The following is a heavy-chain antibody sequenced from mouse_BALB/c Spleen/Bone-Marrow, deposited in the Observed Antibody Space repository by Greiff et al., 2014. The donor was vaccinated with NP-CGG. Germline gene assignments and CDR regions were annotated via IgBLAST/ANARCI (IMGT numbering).Heavy chain of an antibody. CDR1: GYAFTNYL. CDR3: ARAITDAMDY. Sequence: VKLMQSGAELVRPRTSVKVSCKGSGYAFTNYLIEWVKQRPGQGLEWIGVINSGSGGTKYNEKFKGKATLTADKSSSTAYMQLSSLTSDDSAVYFCARAITDAMDYWGQGTSVTVSS. CDR2: INSGSGGT. D-gene: IGHD2-4*01. J-gene: IGHJ4*01. V-gene: IGHV1-54*01.